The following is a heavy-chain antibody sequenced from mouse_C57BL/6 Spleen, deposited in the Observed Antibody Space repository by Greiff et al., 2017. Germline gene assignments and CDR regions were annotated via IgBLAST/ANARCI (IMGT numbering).Heavy chain of an antibody. CDR2: IDPSDSYT. Sequence: VQLQQPGAELVKPGASVKLSCKASGYTFTSYWMQWVKQRPGQGLEWIGEIDPSDSYTNYNQKFKGKATLTVDTSASTAYMQLSSLTSEDSAVYYCARLTTIVASPFDYWGQGTTLTVAS. CDR1: GYTFTSYW. CDR3: ARLTTIVASPFDY. D-gene: IGHD1-1*01. V-gene: IGHV1-50*01. J-gene: IGHJ2*01.